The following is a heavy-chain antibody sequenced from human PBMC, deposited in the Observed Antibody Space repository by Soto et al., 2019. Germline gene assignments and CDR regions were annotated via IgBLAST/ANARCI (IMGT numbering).Heavy chain of an antibody. D-gene: IGHD3-3*02. Sequence: EVQLVESGGGLVQPGGSLRLSCAASGFTFIDYWLSWVRQSPVKGLEWVANMSPDGRKRYYLDSLKGRFTISRDNAKNSLYLQMNRLSAEDTAVYFCSRDPLAFHIGGHWGQGTLVTVSS. J-gene: IGHJ4*02. CDR2: MSPDGRKR. CDR1: GFTFIDYW. V-gene: IGHV3-7*01. CDR3: SRDPLAFHIGGH.